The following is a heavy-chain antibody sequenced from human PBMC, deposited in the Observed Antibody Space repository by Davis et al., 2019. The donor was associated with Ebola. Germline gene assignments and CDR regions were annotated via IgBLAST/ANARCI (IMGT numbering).Heavy chain of an antibody. CDR2: IILRFETS. J-gene: IGHJ4*02. CDR1: GGTFRSHV. CDR3: ARDLGRTVTTGDD. D-gene: IGHD1-1*01. Sequence: AASVKVSCKASGGTFRSHVVSWVRPAAGQGLVWMGSIILRFETSSYAQKLQDRLTITTDKSTNTVYMELTSLRTEDTAVYYCARDLGRTVTTGDDWGQGTLVTVSS. V-gene: IGHV1-69*05.